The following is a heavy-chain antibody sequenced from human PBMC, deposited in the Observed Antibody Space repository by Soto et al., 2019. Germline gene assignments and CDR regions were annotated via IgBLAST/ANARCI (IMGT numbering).Heavy chain of an antibody. Sequence: QVQLQQWGAGLLKPSETLSLTCAVYGGSFRGYYWPWIRPPPGTGVEWVGETKHRGSTNYSPSLKSRVTLSVGPSKNPFSLKLTPVTAADTAVYYCARDKITGLFDYWGQGTLVTVSS. J-gene: IGHJ4*02. CDR3: ARDKITGLFDY. V-gene: IGHV4-34*01. CDR1: GGSFRGYY. D-gene: IGHD2-8*02. CDR2: TKHRGST.